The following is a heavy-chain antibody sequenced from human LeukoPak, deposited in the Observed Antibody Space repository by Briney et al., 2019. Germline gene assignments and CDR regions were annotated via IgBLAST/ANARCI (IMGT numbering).Heavy chain of an antibody. CDR1: GITLSNYG. CDR3: AKRGVAIRVILVGFHKQAYYFDS. V-gene: IGHV3-23*01. Sequence: GGSLRLSCAVSGITLSNYGTSWVRQAPGKGLEWVAGISDSGGSTNYADSVRGRFTISRDNPKNTLYLQMNRLRAEDTAVYFCAKRGVAIRVILVGFHKQAYYFDSWGQGALVTVSS. CDR2: ISDSGGST. J-gene: IGHJ4*02. D-gene: IGHD3-22*01.